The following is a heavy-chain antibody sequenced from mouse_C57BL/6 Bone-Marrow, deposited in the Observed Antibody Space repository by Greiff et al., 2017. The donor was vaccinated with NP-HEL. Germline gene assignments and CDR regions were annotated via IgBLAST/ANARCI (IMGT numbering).Heavy chain of an antibody. CDR2: IDPENGDT. CDR1: GFNIKDDY. D-gene: IGHD1-1*01. V-gene: IGHV14-4*01. Sequence: EVQVVESGAELVRPGASVKLSCTASGFNIKDDYMHWVKQRPEQGLEWIGWIDPENGDTEYASKFQGKATITADTSSNTAYLQLSSLTSEDTAVYYCTTGDYYGRGYFDVWGTGTTVTVSS. J-gene: IGHJ1*03. CDR3: TTGDYYGRGYFDV.